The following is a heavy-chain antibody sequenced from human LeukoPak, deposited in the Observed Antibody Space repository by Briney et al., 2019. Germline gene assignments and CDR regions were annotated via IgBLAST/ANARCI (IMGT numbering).Heavy chain of an antibody. Sequence: GGSLRLSCAASGFTFSNYWMTWVRQAPGKGLEWVANIKQDGSEKYYVDSVKGRFTISRDNANNSLFLQMSSLRVEDTAVYYCVRIRGACGGCYDYWGQGILVPVSS. CDR1: GFTFSNYW. J-gene: IGHJ4*02. V-gene: IGHV3-7*01. CDR2: IKQDGSEK. D-gene: IGHD2-15*01. CDR3: VRIRGACGGCYDY.